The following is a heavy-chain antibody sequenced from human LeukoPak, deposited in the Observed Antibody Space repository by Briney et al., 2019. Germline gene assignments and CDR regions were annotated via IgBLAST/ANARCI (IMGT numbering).Heavy chain of an antibody. CDR2: INPNSGGT. CDR1: GYTFTGNY. D-gene: IGHD5-12*01. CDR3: ARAASNGYEFDY. V-gene: IGHV1-2*02. Sequence: GASVKVSCKASGYTFTGNYMHWVRQDPGQGLEWMGWINPNSGGTNYAQKFQVRVTMTRDTSISTAYMELSRLRSDDTAVYYCARAASNGYEFDYWGQGTLVTVSS. J-gene: IGHJ4*02.